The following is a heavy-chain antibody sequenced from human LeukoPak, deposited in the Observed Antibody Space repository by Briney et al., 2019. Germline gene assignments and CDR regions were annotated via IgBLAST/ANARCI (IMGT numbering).Heavy chain of an antibody. D-gene: IGHD5-18*01. J-gene: IGHJ4*02. CDR2: IKQDGSEK. CDR3: ASWRIQLWSEEFDY. Sequence: GGSLRLSCAASGFTFSSYWMSWVRQAPGKGLEWVANIKQDGSEKYYVDSVKGRFTISRDNAKNSLYLQMNSLRAEDTAVYYCASWRIQLWSEEFDYWGQGTLVTVSS. CDR1: GFTFSSYW. V-gene: IGHV3-7*01.